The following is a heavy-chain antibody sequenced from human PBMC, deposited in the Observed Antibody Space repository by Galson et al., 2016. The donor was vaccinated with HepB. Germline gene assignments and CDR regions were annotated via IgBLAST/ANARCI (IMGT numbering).Heavy chain of an antibody. D-gene: IGHD6-13*01. J-gene: IGHJ4*02. Sequence: SLRLSCAASGFTFSSNAMNWVRQAPGKGLEWVSAISGIGDNTYYADSVKGRFTISRDNAKNTLYVQMNSLRAEDTAVYFCARDPNAAATGTWGWGQGTLVTVSS. CDR1: GFTFSSNA. CDR2: ISGIGDNT. V-gene: IGHV3-23*01. CDR3: ARDPNAAATGTWG.